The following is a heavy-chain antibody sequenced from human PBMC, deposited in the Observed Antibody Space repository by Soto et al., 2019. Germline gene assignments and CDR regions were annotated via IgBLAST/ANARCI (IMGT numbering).Heavy chain of an antibody. D-gene: IGHD2-21*02. J-gene: IGHJ6*02. V-gene: IGHV5-10-1*01. Sequence: GESLKISCKGSGYSFTSYWISWVRQMPGKGLEWMGRIDPSDSYTNYSPSFQGHVTISADKSISTAYLQWSSLKASDTAMYYCAGEGGNSRDYYYYYGMDVWGQGTTVTVSS. CDR2: IDPSDSYT. CDR1: GYSFTSYW. CDR3: AGEGGNSRDYYYYYGMDV.